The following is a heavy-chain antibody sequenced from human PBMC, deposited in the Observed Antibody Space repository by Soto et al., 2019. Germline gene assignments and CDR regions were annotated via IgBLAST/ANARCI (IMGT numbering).Heavy chain of an antibody. D-gene: IGHD4-17*01. Sequence: PGASLKSSCKGPGDSFAGSWIGWVRQMPGKGLEWMGIIYPGDSDTRYSPSFQGQVTISVDKSVSTAYLQWSSLKASDTAMYYWARHPYGDYDAMYVWGQGTTVTVSS. J-gene: IGHJ6*02. CDR2: IYPGDSDT. CDR1: GDSFAGSW. V-gene: IGHV5-51*01. CDR3: ARHPYGDYDAMYV.